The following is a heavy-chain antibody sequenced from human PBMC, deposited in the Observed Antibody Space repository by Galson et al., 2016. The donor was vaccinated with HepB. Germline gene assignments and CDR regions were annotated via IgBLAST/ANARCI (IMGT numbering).Heavy chain of an antibody. CDR3: ARDTSSGWSLPYYYYGMDV. CDR1: GFTFGDYA. Sequence: SLRLSCATSGFTFGDYALSWVRQAPGKGLEWVGFIRRKVYGGTTEYAASVKGRFTISRDDSRSIAYLQMNSLKTEDTALYYCARDTSSGWSLPYYYYGMDVWGQGTTVTVSS. CDR2: IRRKVYGGTT. J-gene: IGHJ6*02. D-gene: IGHD6-19*01. V-gene: IGHV3-49*04.